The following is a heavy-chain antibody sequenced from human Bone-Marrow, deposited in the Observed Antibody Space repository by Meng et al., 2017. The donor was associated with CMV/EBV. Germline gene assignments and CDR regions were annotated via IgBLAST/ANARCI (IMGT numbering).Heavy chain of an antibody. J-gene: IGHJ4*02. D-gene: IGHD1-7*01. CDR2: IYYSGST. CDR3: LELDFDY. V-gene: IGHV4-39*07. Sequence: SETLSLTCTVSGGSISSSSYYWGWIRQPPGKGLEWIGSIYYSGSTYYNPSLKSRVTISVDTSKNQFSLKLSSVTAADTAVYYCLELDFDYWGQGTLVTVSS. CDR1: GGSISSSSYY.